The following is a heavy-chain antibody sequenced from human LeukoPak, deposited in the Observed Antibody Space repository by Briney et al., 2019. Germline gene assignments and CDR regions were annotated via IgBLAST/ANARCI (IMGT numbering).Heavy chain of an antibody. Sequence: ASVKVSFKASGYTFTSYYMHWVRQAPGQGLEWMGIINPSGGSTSYAQKFQGRVTMTRDTSTSTVYMELSSLRSEDTAVYYCARDHGSKGAWFDPWGQGTLVTVSS. D-gene: IGHD3-22*01. CDR2: INPSGGST. CDR1: GYTFTSYY. CDR3: ARDHGSKGAWFDP. J-gene: IGHJ5*02. V-gene: IGHV1-46*01.